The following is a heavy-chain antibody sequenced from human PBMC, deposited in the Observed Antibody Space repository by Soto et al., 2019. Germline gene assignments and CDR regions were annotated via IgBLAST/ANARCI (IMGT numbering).Heavy chain of an antibody. CDR1: GGSISSGDYS. CDR2: IYYGGST. J-gene: IGHJ4*02. CDR3: ARVRREYENSGPVDY. D-gene: IGHD3-10*01. V-gene: IGHV4-30-2*01. Sequence: SETLSLTCAVSGGSISSGDYSWNWIRQPPGKGLEWIGYIYYGGSTYYNPSLQSRVTMSVDRSRNQFSLKLNSVTAADTAVYYCARVRREYENSGPVDYWVQGTLVTVPS.